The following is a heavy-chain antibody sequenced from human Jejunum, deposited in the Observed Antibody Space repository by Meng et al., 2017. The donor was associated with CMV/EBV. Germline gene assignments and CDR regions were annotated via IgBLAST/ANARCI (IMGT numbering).Heavy chain of an antibody. Sequence: HVHPQDSGPALVRPAETLLLTCTVSGDSISNYFWSWIRQPAGKKLQWIGRFSPGGNNNYIPSLKGRLTMSVDTSNNQIFLNVTSVTAADTALYYCAIGESRGYYYFDYWGQGILVTVSS. D-gene: IGHD3-22*01. CDR3: AIGESRGYYYFDY. CDR2: FSPGGNN. J-gene: IGHJ4*02. CDR1: GDSISNYF. V-gene: IGHV4-4*07.